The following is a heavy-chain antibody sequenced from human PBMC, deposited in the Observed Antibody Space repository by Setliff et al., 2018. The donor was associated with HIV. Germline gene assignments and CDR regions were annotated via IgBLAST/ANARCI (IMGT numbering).Heavy chain of an antibody. CDR3: ARHDCGGDCSINWFDP. CDR2: IYHDGTT. CDR1: GGSINTSSYY. Sequence: SETLSLTCSVSGGSINTSSYYWAWVRQPPGNELEWIGSIYHDGTTHYRSSLRSRAAISIDTSKKQFSLKLASVTAADTAVYYCARHDCGGDCSINWFDPWGQGTLVTVSS. J-gene: IGHJ5*02. D-gene: IGHD2-21*02. V-gene: IGHV4-39*07.